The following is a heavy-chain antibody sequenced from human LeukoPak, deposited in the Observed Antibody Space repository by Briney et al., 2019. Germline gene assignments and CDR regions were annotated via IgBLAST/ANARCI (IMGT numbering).Heavy chain of an antibody. CDR3: AKDYYDFWSGYYH. V-gene: IGHV3-23*01. J-gene: IGHJ5*02. CDR1: TFTFSIYG. CDR2: ISGSGGNT. D-gene: IGHD3-3*01. Sequence: GGSLRLSCAASTFTFSIYGMSWVRQAPGKGLEWVSGISGSGGNTYYADSVKGRFTISRDNSKNTLYLQMNSLRAEDTAVYYCAKDYYDFWSGYYHWGQGTLVTVSS.